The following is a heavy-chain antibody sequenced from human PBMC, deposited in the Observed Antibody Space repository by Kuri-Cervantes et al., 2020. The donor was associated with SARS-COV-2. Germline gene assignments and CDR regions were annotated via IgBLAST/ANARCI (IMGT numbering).Heavy chain of an antibody. CDR1: GDTFTDYY. CDR2: VDPEDGET. J-gene: IGHJ6*02. V-gene: IGHV1-69-2*01. Sequence: GGSLRLSCTVSGDTFTDYYKHWVQQAPGKGLEGMGLVDPEDGETIYAEKFQGRVTITADTSTDTAYMELSSLRSEDTAVYYCATDLASSGTYYYYGMDVWGQGTTVTVSS. CDR3: ATDLASSGTYYYYGMDV. D-gene: IGHD3-22*01.